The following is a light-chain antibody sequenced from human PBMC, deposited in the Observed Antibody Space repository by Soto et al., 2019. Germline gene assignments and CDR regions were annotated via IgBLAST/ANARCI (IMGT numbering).Light chain of an antibody. J-gene: IGKJ1*01. V-gene: IGKV3-15*01. CDR1: QSVGSD. CDR3: QQYDNWPPT. CDR2: GVS. Sequence: EIVMTQSPATLSVSPGDRAALSCRASQSVGSDLAWYQQKPGQAPRLLIYGVSTRATGTPVRFSGSASGTEFTLTISSLQSEDSAVYYCQQYDNWPPTFGQGTKVDI.